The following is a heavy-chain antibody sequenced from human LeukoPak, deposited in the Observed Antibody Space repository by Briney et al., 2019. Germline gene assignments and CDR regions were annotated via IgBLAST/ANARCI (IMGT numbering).Heavy chain of an antibody. V-gene: IGHV3-48*03. Sequence: GGSLRLSCAASGFTFSSYEMNWVRQAPGKGLEWVLYISSSGSTIYYADSVKGRFTISRDNAKNSLYLQMNSLRAEDTAVYYCARPTQSSGSYYGLLDYWGQGTLVTVSS. CDR1: GFTFSSYE. CDR2: ISSSGSTI. CDR3: ARPTQSSGSYYGLLDY. J-gene: IGHJ4*02. D-gene: IGHD3-10*01.